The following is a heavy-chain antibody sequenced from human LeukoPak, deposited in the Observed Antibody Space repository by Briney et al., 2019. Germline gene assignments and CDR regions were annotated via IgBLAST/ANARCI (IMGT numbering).Heavy chain of an antibody. CDR3: ARDSRGSSWFFDY. J-gene: IGHJ4*02. CDR1: GFTFSSYE. Sequence: GGSLRLSCAASGFTFSSYEMNWVRQAPGKGLEWVSYISSSGRTFYYADSVKGRFTISRDNGKNSLYLQMNSLRVEDTAAYYCARDSRGSSWFFDYWGQGALVTVSS. CDR2: ISSSGRTF. D-gene: IGHD6-13*01. V-gene: IGHV3-48*03.